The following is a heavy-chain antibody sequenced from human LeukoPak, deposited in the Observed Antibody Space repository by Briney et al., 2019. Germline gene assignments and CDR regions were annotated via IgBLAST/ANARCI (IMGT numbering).Heavy chain of an antibody. CDR3: PRQGVIVSSFDY. Sequence: PSETLSLTSTVSDGSISCSTYLWGCIRQPPGEGLEWIGSIFYSGSTYYSPSLKSRVTVSVDTSNNQFSLRLSSVTAADTAVYFCPRQGVIVSSFDYWGQRALVTVSS. CDR2: IFYSGST. V-gene: IGHV4-39*01. D-gene: IGHD3-10*01. J-gene: IGHJ4*02. CDR1: DGSISCSTYL.